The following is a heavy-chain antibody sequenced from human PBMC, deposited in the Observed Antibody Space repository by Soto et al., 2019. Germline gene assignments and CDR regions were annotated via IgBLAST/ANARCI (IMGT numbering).Heavy chain of an antibody. V-gene: IGHV3-30*18. D-gene: IGHD6-19*01. Sequence: GGSLRLCCAASGFTFSSYGMHWVRQAPGKGLEWVAVISYDGSNKYYADSVKGRFTISRDNSKNTLYLQMNSLRVEDTAVYYCAEAHSGWSDYSGQRTLVPVSA. J-gene: IGHJ4*02. CDR3: AEAHSGWSDY. CDR1: GFTFSSYG. CDR2: ISYDGSNK.